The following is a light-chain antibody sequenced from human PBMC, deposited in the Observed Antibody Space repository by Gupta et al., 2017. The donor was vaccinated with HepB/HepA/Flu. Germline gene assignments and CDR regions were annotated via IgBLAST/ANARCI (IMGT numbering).Light chain of an antibody. CDR1: QNISSN. V-gene: IGKV3-15*01. CDR3: QQTDNWPTWT. J-gene: IGKJ1*01. CDR2: GVS. Sequence: EIVMTQSPATLSMSPGERATLSCRASQNISSNLAWYQQIPGQAPRLLIHGVSTRATGIPARFSGSGCGTEFTLTISSRQSEDFAVYYCQQTDNWPTWTFGQGTKVEIK.